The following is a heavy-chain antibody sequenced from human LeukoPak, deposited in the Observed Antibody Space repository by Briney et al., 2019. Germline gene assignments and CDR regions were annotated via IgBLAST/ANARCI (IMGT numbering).Heavy chain of an antibody. CDR3: AGPGGYSDWLPYGY. Sequence: SETLSLTCDVYGGSFSGYYWSWIRQPPGKGLEWTGEINHSGSTNYNPSLKSRVTISVDTSKNQFSLRLSSVTAADTALYYCAGPGGYSDWLPYGYWGQGTLVAVSS. D-gene: IGHD3-9*01. CDR1: GGSFSGYY. V-gene: IGHV4-34*01. CDR2: INHSGST. J-gene: IGHJ4*02.